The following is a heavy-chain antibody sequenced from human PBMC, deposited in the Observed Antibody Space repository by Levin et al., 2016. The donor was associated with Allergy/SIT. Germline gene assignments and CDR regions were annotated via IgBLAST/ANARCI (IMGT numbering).Heavy chain of an antibody. CDR1: GYTFTGYY. Sequence: ASVKVSCKASGYTFTGYYMHWVRQAPGQGLEWMGWINPNSGGTNYAQKFQGWVTMTRDTSISTAYMELSRLRSDDTAVYYCARATRVGTYYFDYWGQGTLVTVSS. V-gene: IGHV1-2*04. CDR3: ARATRVGTYYFDY. D-gene: IGHD5-24*01. CDR2: INPNSGGT. J-gene: IGHJ4*02.